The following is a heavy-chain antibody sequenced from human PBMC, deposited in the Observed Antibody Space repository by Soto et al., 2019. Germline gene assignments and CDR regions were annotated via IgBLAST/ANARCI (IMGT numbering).Heavy chain of an antibody. Sequence: GLLRLSCAASGFSFSLFWMSWVRQTPGKGLEWVANINEDGSEKFFADSVKGRFTISRDNAKNSLSLQMNSLTADDTAVYYCARTGWPQSSYYFDYWGQGTLVTVSS. V-gene: IGHV3-7*03. CDR2: INEDGSEK. D-gene: IGHD3-16*01. CDR3: ARTGWPQSSYYFDY. J-gene: IGHJ4*02. CDR1: GFSFSLFW.